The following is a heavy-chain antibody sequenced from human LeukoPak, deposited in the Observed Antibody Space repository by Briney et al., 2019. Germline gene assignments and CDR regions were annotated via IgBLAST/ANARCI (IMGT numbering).Heavy chain of an antibody. V-gene: IGHV3-23*01. CDR1: GFTFSSYG. CDR3: AKAAGHDNRDDSFDI. D-gene: IGHD3-22*01. Sequence: GGTLRLSCAASGFTFSSYGMSWVRQAPGRGLEWVSGLSDSGSRTYYADSVKGRFTISRDNSRNTVFLQMNSLRVEDTALYYCAKAAGHDNRDDSFDIWGQGTMATVSP. CDR2: LSDSGSRT. J-gene: IGHJ3*02.